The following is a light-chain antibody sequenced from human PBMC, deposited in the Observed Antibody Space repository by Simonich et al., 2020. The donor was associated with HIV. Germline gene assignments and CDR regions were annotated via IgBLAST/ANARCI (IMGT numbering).Light chain of an antibody. V-gene: IGLV2-14*01. J-gene: IGLJ3*02. CDR3: SSYTSSSTLV. CDR1: SSDVGGYTY. CDR2: DVN. Sequence: QSALTQPASVSGSPGQSITISCTGSSSDVGGYTYVSWYQQHPGKAPKLMIYDVNRRPAGVSNCFSGSKSGNTASLTISGLQAEDEADYYCSSYTSSSTLVFGGGTKLTVL.